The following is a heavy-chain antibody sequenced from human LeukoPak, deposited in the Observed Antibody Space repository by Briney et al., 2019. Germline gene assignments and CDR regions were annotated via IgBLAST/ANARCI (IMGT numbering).Heavy chain of an antibody. J-gene: IGHJ3*02. V-gene: IGHV3-23*01. CDR3: GRGDDIRAFDI. CDR2: ISGSGGST. D-gene: IGHD2-8*01. Sequence: GGSLRLSCAASGFIFSGYTMNWVRQAPGKGLEWVSTISGSGGSTSYADSVKGRFTISRDNSKNTLYLQMNSLRAEDTAVCYCGRGDDIRAFDIWGQGTMVTVSS. CDR1: GFIFSGYT.